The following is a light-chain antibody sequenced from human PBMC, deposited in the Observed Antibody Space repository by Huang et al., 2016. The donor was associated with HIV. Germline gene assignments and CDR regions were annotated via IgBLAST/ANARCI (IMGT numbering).Light chain of an antibody. Sequence: EIVLTQSPDFQSVTPKERVTITCRASQSIGTSLHWFQQKPDQSPKLLIKYASQSISGVPSRFRGSGSGTDFTLTINSLEVEDAATYYCHQSNTFPLTFGGGTKVEI. CDR1: QSIGTS. V-gene: IGKV6-21*02. CDR2: YAS. J-gene: IGKJ4*01. CDR3: HQSNTFPLT.